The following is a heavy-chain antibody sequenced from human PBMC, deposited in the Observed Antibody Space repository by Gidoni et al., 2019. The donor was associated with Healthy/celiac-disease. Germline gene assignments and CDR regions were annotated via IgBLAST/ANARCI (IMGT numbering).Heavy chain of an antibody. Sequence: QVQLQESGPGLVKPSETLSLTCTVSGGPISSYYWSWIRQPPGKGLEWIGYIYYSGSTNYNPSLKSRVTISVETSKNQFSLKLSSVTAADTAVYYCARDSSGWYPYYYGMDVWGQGTTVTVSS. D-gene: IGHD6-19*01. CDR2: IYYSGST. J-gene: IGHJ6*02. CDR1: GGPISSYY. V-gene: IGHV4-59*01. CDR3: ARDSSGWYPYYYGMDV.